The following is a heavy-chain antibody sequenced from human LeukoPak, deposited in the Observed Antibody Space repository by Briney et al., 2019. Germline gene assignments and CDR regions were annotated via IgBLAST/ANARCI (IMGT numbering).Heavy chain of an antibody. Sequence: GGSLRLSCAASGFTFDDYAMHWVRQAPGKGLEWVSGISWNSGSIGYADSVKGRFTISRDNAKNSLYLQMNSLRAEDMALYYCARRRSSSWDYFDYWGQGTLVTISS. D-gene: IGHD6-13*01. V-gene: IGHV3-9*03. CDR3: ARRRSSSWDYFDY. CDR1: GFTFDDYA. J-gene: IGHJ4*02. CDR2: ISWNSGSI.